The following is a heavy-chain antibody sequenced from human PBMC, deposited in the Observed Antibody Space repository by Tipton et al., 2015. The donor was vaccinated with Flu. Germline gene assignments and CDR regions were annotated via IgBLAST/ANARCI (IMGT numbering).Heavy chain of an antibody. Sequence: TLSLTCTVSGGSISSYYWSWIRQPPGKGLEWIGYIYYSGSTNYNPSLKRRVTISVDTSKNQFSLKLSSVTAADTAVYYCARDRPNYYYYGMDVWGQGTTVTGS. J-gene: IGHJ6*02. V-gene: IGHV4-59*01. CDR2: IYYSGST. CDR3: ARDRPNYYYYGMDV. CDR1: GGSISSYY.